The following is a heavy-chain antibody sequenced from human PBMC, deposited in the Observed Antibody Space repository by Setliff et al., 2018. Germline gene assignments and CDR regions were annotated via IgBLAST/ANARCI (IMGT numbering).Heavy chain of an antibody. Sequence: SETLSLTCSVAGGSMSNYFWSWVRRPPGKGLEWIGFISSGGSTIYSPSLKSRVTISVDKSKNQFSLKLTSVTAADTAIYYCARGGRDNGDYVYIQHWGQGTLVTVSS. V-gene: IGHV4-4*08. D-gene: IGHD4-17*01. CDR1: GGSMSNYF. CDR2: ISSGGST. CDR3: ARGGRDNGDYVYIQH. J-gene: IGHJ1*01.